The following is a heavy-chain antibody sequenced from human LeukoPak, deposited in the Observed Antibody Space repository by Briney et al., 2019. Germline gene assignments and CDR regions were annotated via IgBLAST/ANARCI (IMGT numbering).Heavy chain of an antibody. CDR3: AREGDNSGYCCDY. D-gene: IGHD3-22*01. J-gene: IGHJ4*02. Sequence: PGGSLRLSCAASGLTFSNYWMSWVRQAPGKGLEWVANIKQDGSEKYYVDSVKGRFTISRDNAKNSLYLQMNSLRAEDTAVYYCAREGDNSGYCCDYWGQGTLVTVSS. V-gene: IGHV3-7*01. CDR1: GLTFSNYW. CDR2: IKQDGSEK.